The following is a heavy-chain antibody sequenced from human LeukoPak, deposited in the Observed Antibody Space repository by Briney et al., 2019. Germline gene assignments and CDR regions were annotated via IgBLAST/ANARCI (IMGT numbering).Heavy chain of an antibody. CDR3: ARATAGGHYDSSGYFDY. V-gene: IGHV4-31*03. CDR2: IYYSGST. D-gene: IGHD3-22*01. Sequence: SETLSLTCTVSGGSINSGGYYWSWIRQHPGKGLEWIGYIYYSGSTYYNPSLKSRVTISVDRSKNQFSLKLSSVTAADTAVYYCARATAGGHYDSSGYFDYWGQGTLVTVSS. J-gene: IGHJ4*02. CDR1: GGSINSGGYY.